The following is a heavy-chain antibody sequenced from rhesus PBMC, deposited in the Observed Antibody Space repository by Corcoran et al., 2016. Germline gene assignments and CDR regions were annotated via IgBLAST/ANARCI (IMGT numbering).Heavy chain of an antibody. J-gene: IGHJ4*01. D-gene: IGHD1-44*02. CDR1: GGSISGYY. V-gene: IGHV4-165*02. CDR3: AREENMGACFYY. CDR2: SSGSGAST. Sequence: QVQLQESGPGLVKPSETLSLTCAVSGGSISGYYWNWIRLPPGKGLWWDGYSSGSGASTYTNPALKSRGTLSTDTSKNKFSLRLGSVTAADTAVYYGAREENMGACFYYWGQGVLGTVSS.